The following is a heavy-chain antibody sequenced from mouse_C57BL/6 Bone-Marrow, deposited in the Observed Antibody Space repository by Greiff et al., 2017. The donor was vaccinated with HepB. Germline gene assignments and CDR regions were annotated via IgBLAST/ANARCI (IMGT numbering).Heavy chain of an antibody. CDR1: GFTFSSYG. D-gene: IGHD1-1*01. J-gene: IGHJ2*01. CDR2: ISSGGSYT. CDR3: ARDYYYCSSPPGY. V-gene: IGHV5-6*01. Sequence: EVKLVESGGDLVKPGGSLKLSCAASGFTFSSYGMSWVRQTPDKRLEWVATISSGGSYTYYPDSVKGRSTISRDNAKNTPYLQMSSLKSEDTAMYYCARDYYYCSSPPGYWGQGTTLTVSS.